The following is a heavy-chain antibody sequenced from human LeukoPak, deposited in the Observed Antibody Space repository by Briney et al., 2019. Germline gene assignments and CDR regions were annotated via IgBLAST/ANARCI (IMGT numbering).Heavy chain of an antibody. D-gene: IGHD6-13*01. CDR3: ARELGIAAAGDFDY. CDR1: GFTFSSYG. J-gene: IGHJ4*02. V-gene: IGHV3-30*03. CDR2: ISYDGSNK. Sequence: GGSLRLSCAASGFTFSSYGMHWVRQAPGKGLEWVAVISYDGSNKYYADSVKGRFTISRDNSKNTLYLQMNSLRAEDTAVYYCARELGIAAAGDFDYWGQGTLVTVSS.